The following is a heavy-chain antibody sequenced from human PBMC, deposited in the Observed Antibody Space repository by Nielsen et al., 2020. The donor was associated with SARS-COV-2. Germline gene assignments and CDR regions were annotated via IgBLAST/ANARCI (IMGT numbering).Heavy chain of an antibody. V-gene: IGHV3-64D*06. CDR2: ISANGKDT. Sequence: GESLKISCSASRFTFRSYPMHWVRQAPGKGLKYVSAISANGKDTYYADSMKGRFTISRDNSRNTLYLQMSSLRTEDTAVYFCVKEDSAYYDYWGQGTLVTVSS. CDR1: RFTFRSYP. J-gene: IGHJ4*02. D-gene: IGHD3-22*01. CDR3: VKEDSAYYDY.